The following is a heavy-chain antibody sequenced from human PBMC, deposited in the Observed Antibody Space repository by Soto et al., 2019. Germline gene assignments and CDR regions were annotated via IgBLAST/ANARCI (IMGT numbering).Heavy chain of an antibody. D-gene: IGHD2-15*01. CDR3: ARGAVVAATLFWFDP. Sequence: QVQLQESGPGLVKPSETLSLTCTVSGGSISSYYWSWIRQPPGKGLEWIGYIYYSGSTNHNPSLKSRVTISVDTSKNQVSLKLSSVTAADTAVYYCARGAVVAATLFWFDPWGQGTLVTVSS. J-gene: IGHJ5*02. CDR2: IYYSGST. CDR1: GGSISSYY. V-gene: IGHV4-59*01.